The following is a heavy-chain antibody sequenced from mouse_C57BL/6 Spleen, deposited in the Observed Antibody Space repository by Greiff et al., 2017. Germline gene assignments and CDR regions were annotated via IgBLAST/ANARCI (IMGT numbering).Heavy chain of an antibody. D-gene: IGHD1-1*01. J-gene: IGHJ1*03. CDR3: TRPGPYYYGSSYWYFDV. Sequence: EVKLVESGGGLVQPGGSMKLSCAASGFTFSDAWMDWVRQSPEKGLEWVAEIRNKANNHATYYAESVKGRFTISRDDSKSSVYLQMNSLRAEDTGMYYCTRPGPYYYGSSYWYFDVWGTGTTVTVSS. V-gene: IGHV6-6*01. CDR1: GFTFSDAW. CDR2: IRNKANNHAT.